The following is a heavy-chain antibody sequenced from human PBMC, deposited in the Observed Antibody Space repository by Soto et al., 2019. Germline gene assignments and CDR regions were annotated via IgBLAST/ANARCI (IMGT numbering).Heavy chain of an antibody. D-gene: IGHD2-15*01. CDR1: GFTFSSYG. J-gene: IGHJ4*02. Sequence: GGSLRLSCAASGFTFSSYGMHWVRQAPGKGLEWVAVIWYDGSNKYYADSVKGRFTISRDNSKNTLYLQMNSLRAEDTAVYYCARDGYCSGGSCYSDLDYWGQGTLVTVSS. CDR3: ARDGYCSGGSCYSDLDY. V-gene: IGHV3-33*01. CDR2: IWYDGSNK.